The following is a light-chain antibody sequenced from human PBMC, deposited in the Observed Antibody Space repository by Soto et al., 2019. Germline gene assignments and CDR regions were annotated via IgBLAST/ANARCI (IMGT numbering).Light chain of an antibody. CDR1: SSDVGGYNY. CDR2: DVS. CDR3: SSYTSSSTRV. V-gene: IGLV2-14*01. J-gene: IGLJ2*01. Sequence: QSALTQPASVSGSPGQSITISCTGTSSDVGGYNYVSWYQQHPGKAPKLMIYDVSNRPSGVSNSFSGSKSGNTASLTISGIQAEDEADYYCSSYTSSSTRVFGGGTKLTVL.